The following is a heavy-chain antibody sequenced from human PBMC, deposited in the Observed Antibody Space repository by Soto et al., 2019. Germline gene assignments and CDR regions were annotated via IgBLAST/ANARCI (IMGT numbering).Heavy chain of an antibody. CDR1: GFTFSSYA. Sequence: GSLRLSCAASGFTFSSYAMSWVRQAPGKGLEWVPAISGSGGSTYYADSVKGRFTISRDNSKNTLYLQMNSLRAEDTAVYYCAKTPRDIVATMPPIDYWGQGTLVTVSS. CDR2: ISGSGGST. J-gene: IGHJ4*02. V-gene: IGHV3-23*01. D-gene: IGHD5-12*01. CDR3: AKTPRDIVATMPPIDY.